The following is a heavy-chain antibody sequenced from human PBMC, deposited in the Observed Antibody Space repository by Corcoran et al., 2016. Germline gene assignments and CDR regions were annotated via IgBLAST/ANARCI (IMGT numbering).Heavy chain of an antibody. J-gene: IGHJ3*01. CDR2: INQDGSGS. D-gene: IGHD1-20*01. V-gene: IGHV3-7*03. CDR1: GFTFSSYW. CDR3: ARDPYQLSGIQYGAFDL. Sequence: EVQLVESGGGLVQPGGSLRLSCAASGFTFSSYWMTWVRQAPGKGLEWVANINQDGSGSEYVDSVKGRFTISRDNAKNSLFLRMNSLRAEETAVYYCARDPYQLSGIQYGAFDLWGQGTMVIVSS.